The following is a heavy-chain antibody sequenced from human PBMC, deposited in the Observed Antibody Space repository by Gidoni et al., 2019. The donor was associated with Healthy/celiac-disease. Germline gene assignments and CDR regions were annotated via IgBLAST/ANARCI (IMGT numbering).Heavy chain of an antibody. V-gene: IGHV3-30*18. Sequence: VQLVDSGGSVVQPGRTLRLSCAAPGICFYGYGMPWVSQDPGKWLEWVAFISSDVSNNYYADFVKGLFIISIDNSKITLYRHMNSLIAQDTSVYFCSKDCDYYYDSIGYLRPLYYFAYWGQGFPVPVSS. CDR2: ISSDVSNN. CDR1: GICFYGYG. CDR3: SKDCDYYYDSIGYLRPLYYFAY. D-gene: IGHD3-22*01. J-gene: IGHJ4*02.